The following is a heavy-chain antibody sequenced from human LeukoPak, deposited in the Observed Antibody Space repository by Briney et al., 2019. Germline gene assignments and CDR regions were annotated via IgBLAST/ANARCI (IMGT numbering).Heavy chain of an antibody. V-gene: IGHV4-59*11. CDR1: GGSISSHY. CDR3: ARDSYYYDSSGYYISGGRFDY. CDR2: IYYSGST. Sequence: PSETLSLTCTVSGGSISSHYWSWIRQPPGKGLEWIGYIYYSGSTNYNPSLKSRVTISVDTSKNQFSLKLSSVTAADTAVYYCARDSYYYDSSGYYISGGRFDYWGQGTLVTVSS. D-gene: IGHD3-22*01. J-gene: IGHJ4*02.